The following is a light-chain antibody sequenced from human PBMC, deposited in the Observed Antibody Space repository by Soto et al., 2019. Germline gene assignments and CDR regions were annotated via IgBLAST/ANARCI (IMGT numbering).Light chain of an antibody. J-gene: IGKJ5*01. CDR3: QQYNNWPPIT. CDR2: GAS. CDR1: QSVTSTY. V-gene: IGKV3-20*01. Sequence: EIVLTQSPGTLSLSPGERATLSCRASQSVTSTYLAWYQQKPGQAPRLLIYGASSRAIGIPDRFSGSVSGSDFTLTISDVQPEDFAVYYCQQYNNWPPITFGQGTRLEIK.